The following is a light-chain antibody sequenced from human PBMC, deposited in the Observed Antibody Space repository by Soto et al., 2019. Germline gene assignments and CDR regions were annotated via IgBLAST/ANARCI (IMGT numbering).Light chain of an antibody. J-gene: IGKJ3*01. CDR3: QQRSNWPPEFT. Sequence: EIVLTQSPATLSLSPGERATLSCRASQSVSSYLAWYQQKPGQAPRLLIYDASNRATGIPARFSGSGSGTDLTLTISSLEPEDFAVDYCQQRSNWPPEFTFGPGTKVDIK. CDR2: DAS. V-gene: IGKV3-11*01. CDR1: QSVSSY.